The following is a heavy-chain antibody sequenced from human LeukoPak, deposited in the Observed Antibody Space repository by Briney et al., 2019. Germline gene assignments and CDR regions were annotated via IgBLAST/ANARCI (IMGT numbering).Heavy chain of an antibody. CDR1: GGSVSSYY. CDR3: ARSPRRGVAGTSFDY. CDR2: INHSGST. D-gene: IGHD6-19*01. V-gene: IGHV4-34*01. J-gene: IGHJ4*02. Sequence: SETLSLTCTVSGGSVSSYYWSWIRQPPGKGLEWIGEINHSGSTNYNPSLKSRVTISVDTSKNRFSLKLSSVTAADTAVYYCARSPRRGVAGTSFDYWGQGTLVTVSP.